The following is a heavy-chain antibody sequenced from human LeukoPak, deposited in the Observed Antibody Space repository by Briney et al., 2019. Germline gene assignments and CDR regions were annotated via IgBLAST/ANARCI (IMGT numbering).Heavy chain of an antibody. CDR1: GFTFSSYS. V-gene: IGHV3-21*01. CDR3: ARAGGSTVSHSDY. CDR2: ISSSSSYI. Sequence: PGGSLRLSCAASGFTFSSYSMNWIRQAPGKGLEWVSSISSSSSYIYYADSVKGRFTISKDNAKNSLYLQMNSLRAEDTAVYYCARAGGSTVSHSDYWGQGTLVTVSS. D-gene: IGHD4-17*01. J-gene: IGHJ4*02.